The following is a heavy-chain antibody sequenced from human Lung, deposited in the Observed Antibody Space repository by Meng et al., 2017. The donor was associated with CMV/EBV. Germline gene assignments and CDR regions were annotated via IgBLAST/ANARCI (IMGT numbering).Heavy chain of an antibody. CDR1: GGSISSSSYY. Sequence: GSLRLXFTVSGGSISSSSYYWGWIRQPPGKGLEWIGSIYYSGSTYYNPSLKSRVTISVDTSKNQFSLKLSSVTAADTAVYYCARLTIFGGVRYWGQGTLVTVSS. J-gene: IGHJ4*02. D-gene: IGHD3-3*01. V-gene: IGHV4-39*01. CDR3: ARLTIFGGVRY. CDR2: IYYSGST.